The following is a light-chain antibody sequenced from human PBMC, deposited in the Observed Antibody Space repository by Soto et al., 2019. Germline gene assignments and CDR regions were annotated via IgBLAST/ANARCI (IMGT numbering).Light chain of an antibody. CDR2: DVS. J-gene: IGLJ1*01. V-gene: IGLV2-14*01. CDR1: SSDVGGYNS. CDR3: SSYTTGGSYV. Sequence: QSALTQPASVSGSPGLSIAISCTGTSSDVGGYNSVSWYQQHQGKAPKLMIYDVSNRPSGVSNRFSGSKSGNTASLTISGLQAEDEGDYYCSSYTTGGSYVFGTGTKLTVL.